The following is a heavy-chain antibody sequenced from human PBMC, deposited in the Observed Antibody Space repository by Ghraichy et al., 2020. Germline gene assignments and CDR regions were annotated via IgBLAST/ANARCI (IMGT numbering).Heavy chain of an antibody. D-gene: IGHD3-22*01. CDR3: ARGSTDSSGYYWNWFDP. J-gene: IGHJ5*02. V-gene: IGHV4-39*01. Sequence: SETLSLTCTVSGGSISSSSYYWGWIRQPPGKGLEWIGSIYYSGSTYYNPSLKSRVTISVDTSKNQFSLKLSSVTAADTAVYYCARGSTDSSGYYWNWFDPWGQGTLVTVSS. CDR1: GGSISSSSYY. CDR2: IYYSGST.